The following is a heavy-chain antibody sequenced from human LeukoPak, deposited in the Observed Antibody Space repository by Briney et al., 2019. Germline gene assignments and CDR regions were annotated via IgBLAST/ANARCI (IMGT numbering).Heavy chain of an antibody. CDR3: TKDAKYCDSYLCRLDYFQY. Sequence: GESVRLSCAASGFILKKYGMTWVRQAPGKGLQWVAGVTGTGHKTFYADSAKGRFTISRDDANNTMSLHINSLRVEDSAIYYCTKDAKYCDSYLCRLDYFQYWGQGILVTVSS. V-gene: IGHV3-23*01. CDR1: GFILKKYG. J-gene: IGHJ4*02. CDR2: VTGTGHKT. D-gene: IGHD2-21*01.